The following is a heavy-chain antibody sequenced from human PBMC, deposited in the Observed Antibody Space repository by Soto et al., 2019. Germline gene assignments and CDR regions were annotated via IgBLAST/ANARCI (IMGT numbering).Heavy chain of an antibody. Sequence: QVQLVESGGGVVQPGRSLRLSCAASGFTFSSYGMHWVRQAPGKGLEWVAVISYDGSNKYYADSVKGRFTISRDNSKNTLYLQMNSLRAEDTAVYYCAKGPRAAAGTVDYWGQGTLVTVSS. CDR2: ISYDGSNK. CDR1: GFTFSSYG. D-gene: IGHD6-13*01. CDR3: AKGPRAAAGTVDY. V-gene: IGHV3-30*18. J-gene: IGHJ4*02.